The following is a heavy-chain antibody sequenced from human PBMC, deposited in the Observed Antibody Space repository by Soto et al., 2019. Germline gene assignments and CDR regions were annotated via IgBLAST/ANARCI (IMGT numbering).Heavy chain of an antibody. CDR3: AKAGSSGWPGY. J-gene: IGHJ4*02. CDR1: GFTFSSYG. D-gene: IGHD6-19*01. CDR2: ISYDGSNK. V-gene: IGHV3-30*18. Sequence: GGSLRLSCAASGFTFSSYGMHWVRQAPGKGLEWVAVISYDGSNKYYADSVKGRFTISRDNSKNTLYLQMNSLRAEDTAVYYCAKAGSSGWPGYWGQGTLVTVSS.